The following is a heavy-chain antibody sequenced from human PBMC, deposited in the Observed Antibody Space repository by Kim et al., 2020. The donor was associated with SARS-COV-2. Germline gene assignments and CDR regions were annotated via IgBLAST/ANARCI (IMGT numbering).Heavy chain of an antibody. V-gene: IGHV3-15*01. J-gene: IGHJ4*02. D-gene: IGHD4-17*01. CDR1: GFTFSNAW. Sequence: GGSLRLSCAASGFTFSNAWMSWVRQAPGKGLEWVGRIKSKTDGGTTDYAAPVKGRFTISRDDSKNTLYLQMNSLKTEDTAVYYCTTEWGDYGGNLFDYWGQGTLVTVSS. CDR3: TTEWGDYGGNLFDY. CDR2: IKSKTDGGTT.